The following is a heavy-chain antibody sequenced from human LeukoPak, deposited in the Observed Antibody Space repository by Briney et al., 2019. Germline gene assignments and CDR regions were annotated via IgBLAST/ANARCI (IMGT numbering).Heavy chain of an antibody. Sequence: GASVKVSCKASGYTFTRYRISWVRQAPGQGLEWMGWISAYNGNTNYAQKLQGRVTMTTDTSTSTAYMELRSLRSDDTAVYYCASCGSCYSDYYYYYGMDVWGQGTTVTVSS. CDR3: ASCGSCYSDYYYYYGMDV. CDR2: ISAYNGNT. V-gene: IGHV1-18*01. D-gene: IGHD2-15*01. J-gene: IGHJ6*02. CDR1: GYTFTRYR.